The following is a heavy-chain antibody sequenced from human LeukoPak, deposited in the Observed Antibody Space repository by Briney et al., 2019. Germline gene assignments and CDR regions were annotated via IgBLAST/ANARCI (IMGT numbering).Heavy chain of an antibody. CDR2: INPSGGTT. CDR3: ARGGHIRTTVTSDAFDI. Sequence: ASVKVSCKASIFADYYIYWVRQAPGQGLEWMGLINPSGGTTRYAQKFQGRVTMTRDMSTSTVYMELSSLRSEDTAVYYCARGGHIRTTVTSDAFDIWGQGTMVTVSS. CDR1: IFADYY. D-gene: IGHD4-17*01. J-gene: IGHJ3*02. V-gene: IGHV1-46*01.